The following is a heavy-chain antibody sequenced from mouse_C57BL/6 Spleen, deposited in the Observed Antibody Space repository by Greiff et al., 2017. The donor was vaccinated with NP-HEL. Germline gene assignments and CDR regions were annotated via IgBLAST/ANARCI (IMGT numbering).Heavy chain of an antibody. J-gene: IGHJ2*01. D-gene: IGHD3-1*01. CDR1: GFTFSSYA. V-gene: IGHV5-4*01. CDR3: ARERAFDY. Sequence: EVMLVESGGGLVKPGGSLKLSCAASGFTFSSYAMSWVRQTPEKRLEWVATISDGGSYTYYPDNVKGRFTISRDNAKNNLYLQMSHLESEDTAMYYCARERAFDYWGQGTTLTVSS. CDR2: ISDGGSYT.